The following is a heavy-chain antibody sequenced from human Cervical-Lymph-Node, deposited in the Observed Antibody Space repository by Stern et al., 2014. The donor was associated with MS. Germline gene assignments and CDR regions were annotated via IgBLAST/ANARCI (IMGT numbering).Heavy chain of an antibody. J-gene: IGHJ5*02. Sequence: VQLVESGPGLVKPSQTLSLTCTVSGDSINSGGHYWSWIRQRPGKGLEWIGYIYNSGATFYRPSLKGRVTISLDTSKNQFSLTLSSVTAADTAIYYCASRWSGTYYGQNWFDPWGQGILVTVSS. D-gene: IGHD1-26*01. CDR3: ASRWSGTYYGQNWFDP. CDR2: IYNSGAT. V-gene: IGHV4-31*03. CDR1: GDSINSGGHY.